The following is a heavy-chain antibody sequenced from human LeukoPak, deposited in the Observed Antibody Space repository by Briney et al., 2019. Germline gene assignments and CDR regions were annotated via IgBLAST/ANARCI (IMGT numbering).Heavy chain of an antibody. CDR3: ARDTGEAAANPLDYYGSGMPDY. J-gene: IGHJ4*02. CDR2: INPSGGST. Sequence: ASVKVSCKASGHTFTSYYMHWVRQPPGQGLEWMGIINPSGGSTSYAQKFQGRVTMTRDTSTSTVYMELSSLRSEDTAVYSCARDTGEAAANPLDYYGSGMPDYWGQGTLVTVSS. D-gene: IGHD3-10*01. V-gene: IGHV1-46*01. CDR1: GHTFTSYY.